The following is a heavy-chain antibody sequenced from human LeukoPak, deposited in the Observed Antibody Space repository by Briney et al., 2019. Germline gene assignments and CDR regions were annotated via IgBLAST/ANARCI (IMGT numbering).Heavy chain of an antibody. Sequence: KPSETLSLTCTVSGGSISSGGYYWSWIRQHPGKGLAWIGYIYYSGSTYYNPSLKSRVTISVDTSKNQFSLKLSSVTAADTAVYYCARDKYYYDSSGLDYWGQGTLVTVSS. V-gene: IGHV4-31*03. CDR1: GGSISSGGYY. CDR2: IYYSGST. J-gene: IGHJ4*02. D-gene: IGHD3-22*01. CDR3: ARDKYYYDSSGLDY.